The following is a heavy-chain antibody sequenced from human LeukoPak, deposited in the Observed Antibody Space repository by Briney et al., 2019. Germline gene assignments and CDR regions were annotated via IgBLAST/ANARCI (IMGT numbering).Heavy chain of an antibody. J-gene: IGHJ3*02. V-gene: IGHV4-59*08. CDR3: ARAARQMVGAPYDAFDI. D-gene: IGHD1-26*01. Sequence: SETLSLTCTVSGGSISGYFWSWIRQPPGKGLEWIGYIYYSGNTYYNPSLKSRVTISIDTSKNQFSLKLSSVTAADTAVYYCARAARQMVGAPYDAFDIWGQGTMVTVSS. CDR2: IYYSGNT. CDR1: GGSISGYF.